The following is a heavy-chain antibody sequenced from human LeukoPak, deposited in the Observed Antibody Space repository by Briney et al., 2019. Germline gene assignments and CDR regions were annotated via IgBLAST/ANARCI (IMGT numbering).Heavy chain of an antibody. D-gene: IGHD6-13*01. CDR1: GGSISSSSYY. CDR3: ARVPSSWTPLFDY. V-gene: IGHV4-39*07. J-gene: IGHJ4*02. CDR2: IYYSGST. Sequence: SETLSLTCTVSGGSISSSSYYWGWIRQPPGKGLEWIGSIYYSGSTYYNPSLKSRVTISVDTSKNQFSLKLSSVTAADTAVYYCARVPSSWTPLFDYWGQGTLVTVSS.